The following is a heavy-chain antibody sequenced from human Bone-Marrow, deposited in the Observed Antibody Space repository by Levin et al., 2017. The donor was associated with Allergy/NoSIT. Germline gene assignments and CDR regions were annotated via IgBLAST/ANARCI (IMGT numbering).Heavy chain of an antibody. CDR2: ISSSSGII. Sequence: PGGSLRLSCAASGFTFSSYKMNWVRQAPGKGLEWVSYISSSSGIIYYADSVKGRFTISRDNAKNSLYLQMNSLRAEDTAVYYCAREEVFYDILSGYQTQAPGYDYWGQGTLVTVSS. D-gene: IGHD3-9*01. CDR1: GFTFSSYK. J-gene: IGHJ4*02. V-gene: IGHV3-48*04. CDR3: AREEVFYDILSGYQTQAPGYDY.